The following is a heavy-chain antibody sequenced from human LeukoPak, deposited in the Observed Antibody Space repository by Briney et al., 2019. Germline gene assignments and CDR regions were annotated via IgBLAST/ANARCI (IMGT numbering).Heavy chain of an antibody. Sequence: GSSVKVSCKASGGTFSSYAISWVRQAPGQGLEWIGGIIPIFGTANYAQKFQGRVTITADKSTSTAYMELSSLRSEDTAVYYCARNDDARNPYFFDYWGQGTLVTVSS. J-gene: IGHJ4*02. CDR1: GGTFSSYA. D-gene: IGHD1-14*01. CDR3: ARNDDARNPYFFDY. CDR2: IIPIFGTA. V-gene: IGHV1-69*06.